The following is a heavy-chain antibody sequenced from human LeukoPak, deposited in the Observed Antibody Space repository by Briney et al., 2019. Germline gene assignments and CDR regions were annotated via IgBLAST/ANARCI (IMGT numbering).Heavy chain of an antibody. CDR3: AKDRYYDSSGPGGFDY. Sequence: GGSLRLSCAAPGFTFSSYGMHWVRQAPGKGLEWVAVISYDGSNKYYADSVKGRFTISRDNSKNTLYLQMNSLRAEDTAVYYCAKDRYYDSSGPGGFDYWGQGTLVTVSS. D-gene: IGHD3-22*01. CDR2: ISYDGSNK. CDR1: GFTFSSYG. J-gene: IGHJ4*02. V-gene: IGHV3-30*18.